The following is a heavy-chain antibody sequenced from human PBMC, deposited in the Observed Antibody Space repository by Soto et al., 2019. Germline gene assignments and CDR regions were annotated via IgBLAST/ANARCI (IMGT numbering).Heavy chain of an antibody. J-gene: IGHJ5*02. CDR1: GGTFSSYA. CDR2: IIPIFGTA. CDR3: ARGRTVVVPAATNDCWFDP. D-gene: IGHD2-2*01. V-gene: IGHV1-69*13. Sequence: ASVKVSCKASGGTFSSYAISWVRQAPGQGLEWMGGIIPIFGTANYAQKFQGRVTITADESTSTAYMELSSLRSEDTAVYYCARGRTVVVPAATNDCWFDPWGQGTLVTVSS.